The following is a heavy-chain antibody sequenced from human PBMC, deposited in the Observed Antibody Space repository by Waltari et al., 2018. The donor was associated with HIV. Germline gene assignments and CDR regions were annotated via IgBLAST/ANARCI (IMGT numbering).Heavy chain of an antibody. D-gene: IGHD7-27*01. V-gene: IGHV3-11*01. CDR2: ISGGSTTI. J-gene: IGHJ4*02. CDR3: ARDWGGLTF. Sequence: QVQLVESGGGLVKHGGSLRLSCAASGVNFSDYYMTWVRQPPGKGLEWVSYISGGSTTIMYADSVKGRFTISRDDAKNSIYLQMDSLRVDDTAVYFCARDWGGLTFWGQGALVTVSS. CDR1: GVNFSDYY.